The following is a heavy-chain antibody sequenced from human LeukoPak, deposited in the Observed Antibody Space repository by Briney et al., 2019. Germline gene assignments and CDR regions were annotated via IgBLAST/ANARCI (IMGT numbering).Heavy chain of an antibody. CDR3: ARDQVTMIVHYYFDY. V-gene: IGHV1-69*04. D-gene: IGHD3-22*01. Sequence: SVKVSCKASGGTFSSYAISWVRQAPGQGLEWMGRIIPILGIANYAQKFQGRVTITADKSTSTAYMELSSLRSEDTAVYYCARDQVTMIVHYYFDYWGQGTLVTVSS. CDR2: IIPILGIA. CDR1: GGTFSSYA. J-gene: IGHJ4*02.